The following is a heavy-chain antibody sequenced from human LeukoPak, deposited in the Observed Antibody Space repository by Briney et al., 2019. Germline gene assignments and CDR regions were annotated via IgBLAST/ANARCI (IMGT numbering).Heavy chain of an antibody. D-gene: IGHD4-11*01. V-gene: IGHV1-8*02. Sequence: GASVKVSCKASGYTFTSYDINWVRQATGQGLEWVGWMNLNSGNTGYAQNFQGRVTMTRNTSISTAYMELSSLRSEDTAVYYCARAYSRPRGYYYYGMDVWGQGTTVTVSS. CDR2: MNLNSGNT. J-gene: IGHJ6*02. CDR1: GYTFTSYD. CDR3: ARAYSRPRGYYYYGMDV.